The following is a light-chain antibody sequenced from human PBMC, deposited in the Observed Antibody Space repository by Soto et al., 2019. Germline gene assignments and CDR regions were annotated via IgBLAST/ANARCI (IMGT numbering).Light chain of an antibody. CDR2: AAS. CDR1: QSISYY. CDR3: QQSSNSPMYT. J-gene: IGKJ2*01. Sequence: DIQMTQSPSSLSASVGDRVTITCRASQSISYYVNWFQQKPGKAPKLLIYAASSLQSGVPSRFSGSGSGTEFTLTISSLQPADFATYYCQQSSNSPMYTFGQGT. V-gene: IGKV1-39*01.